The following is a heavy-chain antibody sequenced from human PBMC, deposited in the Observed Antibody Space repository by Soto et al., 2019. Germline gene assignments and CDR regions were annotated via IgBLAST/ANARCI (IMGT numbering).Heavy chain of an antibody. Sequence: QVQLVQSGAEVKKPGSSVKVSCKASGGTFSSYAISWVRQAPGQGLEWMGGIIPISGTANYAQKFQGRVNITSDESTSTAYMELSSLRSEDTAVYYCARSQGSSTSLEIYYYYYYGMDVWGQGTTVTVSS. J-gene: IGHJ6*02. CDR1: GGTFSSYA. CDR2: IIPISGTA. D-gene: IGHD2-2*01. V-gene: IGHV1-69*01. CDR3: ARSQGSSTSLEIYYYYYYGMDV.